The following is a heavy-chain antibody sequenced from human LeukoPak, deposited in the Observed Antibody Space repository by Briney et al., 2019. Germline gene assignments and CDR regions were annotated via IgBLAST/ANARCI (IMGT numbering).Heavy chain of an antibody. CDR1: GDSVSSNSAA. CDR2: TYYRSKWYN. CDR3: ARGIAVAGKSGYFQH. Sequence: SQTLSLTCVVSGDSVSSNSAAWNWIRQSPSRGLEWLGRTYYRSKWYNDYAVSVKSRITINPDTSKNQFSLQLNSVTPEDTVVYYCARGIAVAGKSGYFQHWGQGTLVTVSS. D-gene: IGHD6-19*01. J-gene: IGHJ1*01. V-gene: IGHV6-1*01.